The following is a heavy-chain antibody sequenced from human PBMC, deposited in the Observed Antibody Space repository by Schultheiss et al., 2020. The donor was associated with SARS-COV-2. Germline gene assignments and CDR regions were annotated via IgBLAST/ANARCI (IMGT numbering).Heavy chain of an antibody. V-gene: IGHV4-34*01. Sequence: SQTLSLTCAVYGGSFSGYYWSWIRQPPGKGLEWIGEINHSGSTNYNPSRKSRVTISVDTSKNQFSLKLSSVTAADTAVYYCARGNDNWGQGTLVTVS. CDR3: ARGNDN. CDR2: INHSGST. J-gene: IGHJ4*02. CDR1: GGSFSGYY.